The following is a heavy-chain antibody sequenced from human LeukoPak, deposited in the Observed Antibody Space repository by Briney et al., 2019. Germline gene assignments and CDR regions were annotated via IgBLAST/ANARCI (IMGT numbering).Heavy chain of an antibody. D-gene: IGHD2-2*01. CDR2: INPNGGGT. J-gene: IGHJ5*02. CDR1: GYTFTGYY. CDR3: ARVVVVPAAPNWFDP. V-gene: IGHV1-2*02. Sequence: ASVKVSCKASGYTFTGYYMHWVRQAPGQGLEWMGWINPNGGGTNYAQKFQGRVTMTRDTSISTAYMELSRLRSDDTAVYYCARVVVVPAAPNWFDPWGQGTLVTVSS.